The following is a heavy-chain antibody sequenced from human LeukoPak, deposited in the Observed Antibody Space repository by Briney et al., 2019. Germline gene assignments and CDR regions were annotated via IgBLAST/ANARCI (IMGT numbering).Heavy chain of an antibody. CDR1: GGSFSGYY. V-gene: IGHV4-34*01. Sequence: SETLSLTCAVYGGSFSGYYWSWIRQPPGKGLEWIGEINHSGSTNYNPPLKSRVTISVDTSKNQFSLKLSSVTAADTAVYYCARRVVSDILTGYFARWGQPRNDAFDIWGQGTMVTVSS. CDR3: ARRVVSDILTGYFARWGQPRNDAFDI. D-gene: IGHD3-9*01. CDR2: INHSGST. J-gene: IGHJ3*02.